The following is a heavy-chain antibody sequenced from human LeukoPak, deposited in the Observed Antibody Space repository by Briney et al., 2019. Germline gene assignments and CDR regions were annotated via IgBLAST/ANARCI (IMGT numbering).Heavy chain of an antibody. J-gene: IGHJ6*03. CDR2: IYTSGST. Sequence: SQTLSLTCTVSGGSISSGSYYWSWIRQPAGKGLEWIGRIYTSGSTNYNPSLKSRVTISVDTSKNQFSLKPSSVTAADTAVYYCARDSPLRITGTTSYYYYMDVWGKGTTVTISS. D-gene: IGHD1-20*01. V-gene: IGHV4-61*02. CDR1: GGSISSGSYY. CDR3: ARDSPLRITGTTSYYYYMDV.